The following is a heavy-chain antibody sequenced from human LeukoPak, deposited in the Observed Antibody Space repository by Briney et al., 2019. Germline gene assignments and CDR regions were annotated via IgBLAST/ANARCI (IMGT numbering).Heavy chain of an antibody. D-gene: IGHD5-18*01. CDR1: GFTFSSYA. J-gene: IGHJ4*02. V-gene: IGHV3-7*03. Sequence: GGSLRLSCAASGFTFSSYAMSWVRQAPGKGLEWVANIKQDGSEKYYVDSVKGRFTISRDNAKNSLYLQMNSLRAEDTAVYYCTRDSVGDSYADYWGQGTLVTVSS. CDR3: TRDSVGDSYADY. CDR2: IKQDGSEK.